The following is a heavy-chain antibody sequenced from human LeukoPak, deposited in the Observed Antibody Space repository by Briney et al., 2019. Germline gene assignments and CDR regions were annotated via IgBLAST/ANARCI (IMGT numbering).Heavy chain of an antibody. CDR3: ARDRSLNGGNSNGYFDS. J-gene: IGHJ4*02. CDR2: ISTGGDNT. V-gene: IGHV3-23*01. CDR1: GFTFSSYA. D-gene: IGHD4-23*01. Sequence: GGSLRLSCAASGFTFSSYAMSWVRLTPGRGLEWVSVISTGGDNTYYTDSVKGRFTISRDNSKNTFYQQMNSLRAEDTAIYYCARDRSLNGGNSNGYFDSWGQGTLVTVSS.